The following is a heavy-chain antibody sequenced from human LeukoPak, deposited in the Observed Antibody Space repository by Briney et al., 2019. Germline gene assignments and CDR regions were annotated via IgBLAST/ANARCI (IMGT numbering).Heavy chain of an antibody. J-gene: IGHJ3*02. CDR3: ARVPKDIVVVVAAFDI. V-gene: IGHV1-46*01. D-gene: IGHD2-15*01. Sequence: ASVKVSCKASGYTFTSYYMHWVRQGPGQGLEWTGIINPSGGSTSYAQKFQGRVTMTRDTSTNTVYMELSRLRSDDTAVYYCARVPKDIVVVVAAFDIWGQGTMVTVSS. CDR1: GYTFTSYY. CDR2: INPSGGST.